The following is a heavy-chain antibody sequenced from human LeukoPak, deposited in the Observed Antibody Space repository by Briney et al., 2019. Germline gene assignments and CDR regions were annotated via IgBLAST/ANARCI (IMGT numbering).Heavy chain of an antibody. Sequence: PGGSLRLSCAASGFTFSSYSMNWVRQAPGKGLEWVSYISGDGRNTNYGDSLKGRFTISRDNAKNAVYLQLNSLRAEDTAVYYCLSVAGGGQGARVTVSS. CDR1: GFTFSSYS. CDR3: LSVAG. J-gene: IGHJ4*02. D-gene: IGHD2-21*01. CDR2: ISGDGRNT. V-gene: IGHV3-74*01.